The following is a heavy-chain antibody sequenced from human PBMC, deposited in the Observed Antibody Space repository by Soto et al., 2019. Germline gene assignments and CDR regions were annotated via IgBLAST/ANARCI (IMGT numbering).Heavy chain of an antibody. V-gene: IGHV5-51*01. D-gene: IGHD3-22*01. J-gene: IGHJ3*02. CDR3: ARQAIGYYYDSSGMHFHI. CDR1: GYSFTSYW. CDR2: IYPGDSDT. Sequence: GESLKISCKGSGYSFTSYWIGWVRQMPGKGLEWMGIIYPGDSDTRYSTSFQGQVTISADKSISTAYPQWSSLKASDTDMYYCARQAIGYYYDSSGMHFHIRGQGKLV.